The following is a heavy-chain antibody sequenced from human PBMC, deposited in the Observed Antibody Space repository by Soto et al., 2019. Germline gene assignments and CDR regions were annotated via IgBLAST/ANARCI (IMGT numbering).Heavy chain of an antibody. CDR2: IWHDGSNY. J-gene: IGHJ4*02. D-gene: IGHD1-1*01. Sequence: QVQLVESGGGVVQPGTSLSLSCAASGFIFNNYGMQWVRQAPGKGLEWVAVIWHDGSNYGYADSVKGRFTVSRDNSKNTLYLQMNSLRAEDKAVYYCARAHGNDEAIDYWCQATLVTVSS. V-gene: IGHV3-33*01. CDR3: ARAHGNDEAIDY. CDR1: GFIFNNYG.